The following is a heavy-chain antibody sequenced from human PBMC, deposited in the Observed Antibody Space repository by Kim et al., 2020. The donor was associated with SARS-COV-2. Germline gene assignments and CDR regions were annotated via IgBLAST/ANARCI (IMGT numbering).Heavy chain of an antibody. D-gene: IGHD1-26*01. J-gene: IGHJ5*02. CDR2: ISFDGSNN. CDR3: ARQGVLGPTYWFDP. CDR1: GFTFSSYD. Sequence: GGSLRLSCAASGFTFSSYDMIWVRQAPGKGLEWVAVISFDGSNNYYGDTVKGRFTASRDNSKNTLYLQMNSLSAEDTAVYYCARQGVLGPTYWFDPWGQGALVTVPS. V-gene: IGHV3-30*03.